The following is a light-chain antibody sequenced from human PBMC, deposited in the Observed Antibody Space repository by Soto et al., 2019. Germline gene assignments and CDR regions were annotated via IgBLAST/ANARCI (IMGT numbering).Light chain of an antibody. CDR3: CSCTSSSTEL. V-gene: IGLV2-14*01. CDR1: SSDVGGYNY. CDR2: EVS. Sequence: QSALTQPASVSGSPGQSITISCTGTSSDVGGYNYVSWYQQHPGKAPKLMIYEVSNRPSGVSNRFSGSKSGNTASLTISGLQAEDEADYYCCSCTSSSTELFGGGTKLTVL. J-gene: IGLJ2*01.